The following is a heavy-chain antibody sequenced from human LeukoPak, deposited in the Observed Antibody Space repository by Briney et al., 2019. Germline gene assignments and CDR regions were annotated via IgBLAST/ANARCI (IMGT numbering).Heavy chain of an antibody. J-gene: IGHJ4*02. CDR3: AAYCSGGSCYSRTIDY. Sequence: SETLSLTCAVSGGSISSGGYSWSWIRQPPGKGLEWIGYIYHSGSTYYNPSLKSRVTISVDTSKNQFSLKLSSVTAADTAVYYCAAYCSGGSCYSRTIDYWGQETLVTVSS. D-gene: IGHD2-15*01. V-gene: IGHV4-30-2*05. CDR2: IYHSGST. CDR1: GGSISSGGYS.